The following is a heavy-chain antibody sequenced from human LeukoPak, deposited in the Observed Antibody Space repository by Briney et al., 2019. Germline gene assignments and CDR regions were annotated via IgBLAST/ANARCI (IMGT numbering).Heavy chain of an antibody. CDR1: GFTFNSYS. Sequence: GGSLRLSCAASGFTFNSYSMIWVRQAPGKGLEWVSSISSSSSYIYYADSVKGRFTISRDNAKNSLYLQMNSLRAEDTAVYYCAREFSDIVVVPAASFSYYYYYYMDVWGKGTTVTVSS. CDR2: ISSSSSYI. D-gene: IGHD2-2*01. CDR3: AREFSDIVVVPAASFSYYYYYYMDV. V-gene: IGHV3-21*01. J-gene: IGHJ6*03.